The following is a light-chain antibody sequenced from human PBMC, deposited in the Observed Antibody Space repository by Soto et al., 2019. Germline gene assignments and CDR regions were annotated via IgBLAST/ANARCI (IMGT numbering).Light chain of an antibody. CDR1: QSVSSSY. J-gene: IGKJ3*01. CDR3: QHFGSSFT. V-gene: IGKV3-20*01. Sequence: EIVLTQSPGTLSLSPGESATLSCRASQSVSSSYLAWYQQKPGQAPRLLIYGTSNRATGIPDRFIGSGSGTDFTLSIITLEPEDFAVYYCQHFGSSFTFGPGTKLDIK. CDR2: GTS.